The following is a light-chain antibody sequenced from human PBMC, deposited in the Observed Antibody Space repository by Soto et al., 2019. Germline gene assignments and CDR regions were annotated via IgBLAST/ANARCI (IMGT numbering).Light chain of an antibody. CDR3: SSYTSKSSLI. J-gene: IGLJ2*01. CDR2: RNH. V-gene: IGLV1-44*01. Sequence: QSVLTQSPSASGTPGQRVTISCSASSSNFVSNSVSWYQHVPGTAPKLLISRNHQRPSGVPDRFSGSKSGNTASLTISGLQAEDEADYYCSSYTSKSSLIFGGGTKVTVL. CDR1: SSNFVSNS.